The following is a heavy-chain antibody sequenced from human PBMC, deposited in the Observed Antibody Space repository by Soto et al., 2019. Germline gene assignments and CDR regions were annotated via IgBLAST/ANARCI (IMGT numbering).Heavy chain of an antibody. V-gene: IGHV3-48*02. CDR1: GFTFSHYN. D-gene: IGHD3-9*01. CDR2: IGAGSSPT. CDR3: VRDNGLRFFDWPQFDP. Sequence: PGGSLRLSCTASGFTFSHYNMNWVRQTPGKGLEWVSYIGAGSSPTYYADSVKGRFTISRDNAQNSLFLQMNSLRDEDTAVYYCVRDNGLRFFDWPQFDPWGQGTLVTVSS. J-gene: IGHJ5*02.